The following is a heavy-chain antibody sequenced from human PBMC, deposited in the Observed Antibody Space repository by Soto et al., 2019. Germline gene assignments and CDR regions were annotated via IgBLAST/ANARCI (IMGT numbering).Heavy chain of an antibody. Sequence: VGSLRLSCAASGLTFSNAWMSWVRQAPGKGLEWVGRIKSKTDGGTTDYAAPVKGRFTISRDDSKNTLYLQMNSLKTEDTAVYYCTTSSCPNHYYYYGMDVWGQGTTVTVSS. D-gene: IGHD6-13*01. CDR2: IKSKTDGGTT. V-gene: IGHV3-15*01. J-gene: IGHJ6*02. CDR1: GLTFSNAW. CDR3: TTSSCPNHYYYYGMDV.